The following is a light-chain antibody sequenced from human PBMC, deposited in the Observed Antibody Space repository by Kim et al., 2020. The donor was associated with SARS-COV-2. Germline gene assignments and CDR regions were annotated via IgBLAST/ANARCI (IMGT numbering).Light chain of an antibody. V-gene: IGLV6-57*03. CDR2: EDD. Sequence: GKTVTISCTRSSGSIDDEYVKWYQQRPGGVPTTVIYEDDQRPSGVSDRFSGSIDNSSNSASLTISGLKTEDEADYYCQSYNRSNVVFGGGTQLTVL. CDR1: SGSIDDEY. J-gene: IGLJ2*01. CDR3: QSYNRSNVV.